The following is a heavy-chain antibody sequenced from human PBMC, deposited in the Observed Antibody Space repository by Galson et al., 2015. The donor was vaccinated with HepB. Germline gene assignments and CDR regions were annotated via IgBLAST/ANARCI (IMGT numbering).Heavy chain of an antibody. CDR2: ISPSGGST. Sequence: SVKVSCKASGYTFTDYYIHWVRQAPGQGLEWMGIISPSGGSTSYAQKFQGRVTTTRDTSTSTVYMELGSLRSEDTAVYYCARRADSGDYVFDYSLQGTLVTVSS. D-gene: IGHD4-17*01. V-gene: IGHV1-46*01. CDR3: ARRADSGDYVFDY. J-gene: IGHJ4*02. CDR1: GYTFTDYY.